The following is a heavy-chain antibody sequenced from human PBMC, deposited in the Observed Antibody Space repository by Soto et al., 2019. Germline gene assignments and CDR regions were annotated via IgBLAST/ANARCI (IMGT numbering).Heavy chain of an antibody. D-gene: IGHD6-13*01. Sequence: EVQLLESGGGLVQPGGSLRLSCAASGFTFSSYGMSWVRQAPGKGLEWVSGISGSGGSTYYADSVKGRFTISRDNPKNTLYLQMNSLRDEDTAVYYCAKEGRYSSSRGYFDYWGQGTLVTVSS. V-gene: IGHV3-23*01. CDR3: AKEGRYSSSRGYFDY. CDR1: GFTFSSYG. J-gene: IGHJ4*02. CDR2: ISGSGGST.